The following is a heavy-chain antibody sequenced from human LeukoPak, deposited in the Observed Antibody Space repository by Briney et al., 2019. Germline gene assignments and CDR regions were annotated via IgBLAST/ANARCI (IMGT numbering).Heavy chain of an antibody. D-gene: IGHD6-19*01. V-gene: IGHV3-13*01. CDR1: GFTFSSYD. CDR3: ARGGGAVAGTRFVAFDI. CDR2: IGTAGDT. J-gene: IGHJ3*02. Sequence: GGSLRLSCAASGFTFSSYDMHWVRQATGKGLEWVSAIGTAGDTYYPGSVKGRFTISRENAENSLYLQMNSLRAGDTAVYYCARGGGAVAGTRFVAFDIWGQGTMVTVSS.